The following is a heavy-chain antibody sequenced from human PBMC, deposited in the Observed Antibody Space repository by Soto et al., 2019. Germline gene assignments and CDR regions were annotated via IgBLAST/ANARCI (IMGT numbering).Heavy chain of an antibody. D-gene: IGHD4-4*01. J-gene: IGHJ4*02. CDR3: ARDGVAVTTGIAGY. Sequence: QVQLVQSGAEVKKPGASVKVSCKASGYTFTSYSISWVRQAPGQGLEWMGWINVYSGSTKYAQKFQGRVTMTTDTSTNTVYMELRSLTSDDTAVYYCARDGVAVTTGIAGYWGQGTLVTVSS. CDR1: GYTFTSYS. V-gene: IGHV1-18*01. CDR2: INVYSGST.